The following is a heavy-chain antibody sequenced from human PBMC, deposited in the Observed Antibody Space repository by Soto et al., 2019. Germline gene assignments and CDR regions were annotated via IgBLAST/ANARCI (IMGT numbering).Heavy chain of an antibody. CDR2: IYYSGST. Sequence: SETLSLTCTVSGGSISSGGYYWSWIRQHPGKGLEWIGYIYYSGSTYYNPSLKSRVTISVDTSKNQFSLKLSSVTAADTAVYYCARDRGITMVRGGSPYNWFDPWGQGTLVTVSS. J-gene: IGHJ5*02. CDR3: ARDRGITMVRGGSPYNWFDP. CDR1: GGSISSGGYY. V-gene: IGHV4-31*03. D-gene: IGHD3-10*01.